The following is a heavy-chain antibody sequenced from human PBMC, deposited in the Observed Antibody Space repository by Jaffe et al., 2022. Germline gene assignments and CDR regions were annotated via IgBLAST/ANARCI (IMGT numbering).Heavy chain of an antibody. Sequence: EVQLLESGGGLVQPGGSLRLSCAASGFTFSSYAMSWVRQAPGKGLEWVSAISGSGGSTYYADSVKGRFTISRDNSKNTLYLQMNSLRAEDTAVYYCPRLRFLEWLSPNWFDPWGQGTLVTVSS. CDR1: GFTFSSYA. J-gene: IGHJ5*02. CDR2: ISGSGGST. D-gene: IGHD3-3*01. CDR3: PRLRFLEWLSPNWFDP. V-gene: IGHV3-23*01.